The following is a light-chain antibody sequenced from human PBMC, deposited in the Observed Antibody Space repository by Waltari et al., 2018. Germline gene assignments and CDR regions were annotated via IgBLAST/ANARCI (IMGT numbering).Light chain of an antibody. CDR3: QQSFNVPT. CDR2: AAS. CDR1: QSVSHY. Sequence: DIQMTPSPSSLSASVGDRVTITCRASQSVSHYLSWYQQKPGRAPVLLIYAASSLQSGVPSRFSGSGSGTDFTLTISSLQPDDFASYFCQQSFNVPTFGPGTRVEVK. V-gene: IGKV1-39*01. J-gene: IGKJ1*01.